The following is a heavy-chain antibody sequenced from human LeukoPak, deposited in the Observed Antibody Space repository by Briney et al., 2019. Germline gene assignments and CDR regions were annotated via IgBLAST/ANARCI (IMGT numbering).Heavy chain of an antibody. CDR2: IYPGDSDT. CDR3: ARHGDPYYFDY. Sequence: GEPLKISCMGSGYSFTSYWIGWVRQIPGKGLEWMGIIYPGDSDTRYSPSFKGQVTISADKSISTAYLQWSSLKASDAAMYYCARHGDPYYFDYWGQGTLVTVSS. J-gene: IGHJ4*02. V-gene: IGHV5-51*01. CDR1: GYSFTSYW.